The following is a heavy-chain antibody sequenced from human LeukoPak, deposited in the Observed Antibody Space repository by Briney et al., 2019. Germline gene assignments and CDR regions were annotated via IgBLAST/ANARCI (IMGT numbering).Heavy chain of an antibody. CDR1: GGSISTYY. D-gene: IGHD6-13*01. CDR3: ARSGGYSSSWSL. J-gene: IGHJ4*02. CDR2: IYYSGST. V-gene: IGHV4-59*01. Sequence: PPETLSLTCTVSGGSISTYYWNWIRQPPGKGLEWIGYIYYSGSTNYNPSLKSRVTISVDTPKNQFSLKLNSVTAADTAVYYCARSGGYSSSWSLWGQGTLVTVSS.